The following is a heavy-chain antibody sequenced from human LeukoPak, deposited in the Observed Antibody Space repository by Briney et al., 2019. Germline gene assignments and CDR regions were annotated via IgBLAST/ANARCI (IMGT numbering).Heavy chain of an antibody. CDR3: ARVFRIAVSSRGGYYDN. V-gene: IGHV4-59*12. J-gene: IGHJ4*02. D-gene: IGHD6-19*01. CDR1: GASISSYY. CDR2: IYYSET. Sequence: SETLSLTCSVSGASISSYYWSWIRQSPGKGLEWIGNIYYSETNYNPSLKSRVIISADTSKNKFSLKLSSVTAADTAVYYCARVFRIAVSSRGGYYDNWGQGTLVTVSS.